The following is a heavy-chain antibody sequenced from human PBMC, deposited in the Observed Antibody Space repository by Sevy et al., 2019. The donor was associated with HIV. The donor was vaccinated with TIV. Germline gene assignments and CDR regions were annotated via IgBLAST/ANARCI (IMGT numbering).Heavy chain of an antibody. V-gene: IGHV3-23*01. CDR1: AFTFNSYV. CDR3: AKETIRGYY. D-gene: IGHD6-25*01. J-gene: IGHJ4*02. CDR2: ISASGGYT. Sequence: GGSLRLSCAVSAFTFNSYVMSWVRQAPGKGLEWVSTISASGGYTYYADSVKGWLTISRDNSKNTVYLQMNSLRAEDTAIYYCAKETIRGYYWGQGTVVTVSS.